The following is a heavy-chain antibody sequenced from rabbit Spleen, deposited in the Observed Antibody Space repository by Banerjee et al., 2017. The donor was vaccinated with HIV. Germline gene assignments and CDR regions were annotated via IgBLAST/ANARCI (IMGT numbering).Heavy chain of an antibody. CDR1: RFDFSNYG. D-gene: IGHD4-1*01. V-gene: IGHV1S47*01. J-gene: IGHJ4*01. CDR3: ARDLAGVIGWNFSL. Sequence: QEQLVESGGGLVQPGGSLTLSCKASRFDFSNYGVNWVRQAPGKGMEWIGYIEPIFGTTYYASWVNGRFTISSHNAQNTLYLQLNSLTAADTATYFCARDLAGVIGWNFSLWGQGTLVTVS. CDR2: IEPIFGTT.